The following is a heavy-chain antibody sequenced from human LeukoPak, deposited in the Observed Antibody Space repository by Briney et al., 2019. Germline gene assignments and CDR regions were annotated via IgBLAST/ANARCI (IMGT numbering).Heavy chain of an antibody. V-gene: IGHV1-69*04. CDR3: ARDLVGVVAPNWFDP. CDR2: IIPILSIA. Sequence: ASVKVSCKASGGTFSSYTISWLRQAPGQGLEWMGRIIPILSIANYAQKCQGRVTITADKSTSTAYMELSSLRSEDTAVYYCARDLVGVVAPNWFDPWGQGTLVTVSS. D-gene: IGHD2-2*01. CDR1: GGTFSSYT. J-gene: IGHJ5*02.